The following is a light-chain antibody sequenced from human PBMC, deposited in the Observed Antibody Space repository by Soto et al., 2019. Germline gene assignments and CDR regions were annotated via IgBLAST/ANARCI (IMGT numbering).Light chain of an antibody. CDR1: QSISSY. J-gene: IGKJ1*01. V-gene: IGKV1-39*01. CDR3: QQSYSNPRET. CDR2: AAS. Sequence: DIQMTQSPSSLSASVGDRVTITCRASQSISSYLNWYQQKPGKAPKPLIYAASSLQSGVPSRFSGSGSGTDFTLTISSLQPEDFATYYCQQSYSNPRETFGQGTKVDIK.